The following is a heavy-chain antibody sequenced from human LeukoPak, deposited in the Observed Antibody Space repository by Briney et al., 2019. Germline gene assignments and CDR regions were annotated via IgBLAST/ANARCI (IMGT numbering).Heavy chain of an antibody. CDR2: INQDGSEK. D-gene: IGHD3-22*01. CDR3: ASSFSSAGYSYYYYMDV. J-gene: IGHJ6*03. V-gene: IGHV3-7*01. Sequence: GGSLRLSCAASGFTFSSYWMRWVRQAPGKGLEWVANINQDGSEKYFMDSVKGRFTISRDNAKNSLYLQTNSLRAEDTAVYYCASSFSSAGYSYYYYMDVWGKGTTVTVSS. CDR1: GFTFSSYW.